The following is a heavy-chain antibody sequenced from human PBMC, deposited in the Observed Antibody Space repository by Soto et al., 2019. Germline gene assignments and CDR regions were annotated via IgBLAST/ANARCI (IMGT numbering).Heavy chain of an antibody. V-gene: IGHV4-31*03. D-gene: IGHD3-10*01. Sequence: PSETLSLTCTVSGGSISSGGYYWSWIRQHPGKGLEWIGYIYYSGSTYYNPSLKSRVTISVDTSKNQFSLKLSSVTAADTAVYYCARVLSGEVRGVISPYYFYGMDVWGQGTTVTVSS. CDR3: ARVLSGEVRGVISPYYFYGMDV. CDR2: IYYSGST. J-gene: IGHJ6*02. CDR1: GGSISSGGYY.